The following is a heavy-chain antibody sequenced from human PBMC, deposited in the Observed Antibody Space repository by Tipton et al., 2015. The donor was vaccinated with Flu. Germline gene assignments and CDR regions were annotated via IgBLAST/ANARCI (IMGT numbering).Heavy chain of an antibody. CDR3: ARDSDIVVDNWFDP. Sequence: TLSLTCTVSGGSISSYYWSWSRQPAGKGLEWIGRIYTSGSTNYNPSLKSRVTMSVDTSENQFSLTLSSVTAADTAVYSCARDSDIVVDNWFDPWGQGTLVTVSS. V-gene: IGHV4-4*07. D-gene: IGHD2-15*01. CDR2: IYTSGST. CDR1: GGSISSYY. J-gene: IGHJ5*02.